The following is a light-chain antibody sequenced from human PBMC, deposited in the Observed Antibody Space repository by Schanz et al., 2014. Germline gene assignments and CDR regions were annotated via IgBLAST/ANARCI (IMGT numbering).Light chain of an antibody. Sequence: EIVLTQSPGTLSLSPGARATLSCRASQSVTSTYLAWYQQKPGQAPRLLIYGASNRATGIPARFSGSGSGTDLTLTISRLEPEDFAVYYCQQYINSPFTFGPGTKLDLK. CDR1: QSVTSTY. V-gene: IGKV3-20*01. CDR3: QQYINSPFT. J-gene: IGKJ3*01. CDR2: GAS.